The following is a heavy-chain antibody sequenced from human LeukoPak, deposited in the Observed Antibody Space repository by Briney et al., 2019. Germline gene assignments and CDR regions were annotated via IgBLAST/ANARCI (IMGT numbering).Heavy chain of an antibody. V-gene: IGHV1-2*02. D-gene: IGHD7-27*01. CDR2: INPNSGGT. Sequence: GASVKVSCKASGGTFSSYAINWVRQAPGQGLEWMGWINPNSGGTNYAQKFQGRVTMTRDTSISTAYMELSRLRSDDTAVYYCAPQMTELTGDAFDIWGQGTMVTVSS. J-gene: IGHJ3*02. CDR1: GGTFSSYA. CDR3: APQMTELTGDAFDI.